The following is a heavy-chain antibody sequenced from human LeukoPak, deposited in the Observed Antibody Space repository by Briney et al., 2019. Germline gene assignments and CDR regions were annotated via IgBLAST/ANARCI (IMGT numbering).Heavy chain of an antibody. CDR3: ARDGPSDY. CDR1: GFTLSSYG. Sequence: GSLRLSFAASGFTLSSYGMSWVRQPQGKGLEWVANIRQDGSEKYYVDSVRGRFTISRDNAKNSLYLQMNSLRAEDTAVYYCARDGPSDYWGQGTLVTVSS. CDR2: IRQDGSEK. J-gene: IGHJ4*02. V-gene: IGHV3-7*03.